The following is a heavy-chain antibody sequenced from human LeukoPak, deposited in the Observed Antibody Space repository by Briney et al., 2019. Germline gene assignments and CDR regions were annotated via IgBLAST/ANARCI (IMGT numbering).Heavy chain of an antibody. CDR2: IYHSGST. CDR1: GGSISSGGYS. Sequence: PSQTLSLTCAVSGGSISSGGYSWSWIRQPPGKGLEWIGYIYHSGSTYYNPSLKSRVTISVDRSKNQFSLKLSSVTAADTAVYYCARGESGYSFDYWGQGTLVTASS. V-gene: IGHV4-30-2*01. D-gene: IGHD5-18*01. CDR3: ARGESGYSFDY. J-gene: IGHJ4*02.